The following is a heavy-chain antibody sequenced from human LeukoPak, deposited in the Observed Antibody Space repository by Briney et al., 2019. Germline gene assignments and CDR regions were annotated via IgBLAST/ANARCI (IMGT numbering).Heavy chain of an antibody. CDR3: ARGLLSESQQGYFVN. Sequence: GRSLRLSCAASGFTFSYYAMHWVRQAPGKGLEWVAVISSDGSNQYYADSVKGRFTISRDNSKNTLFLQMDSLRPEATAVYFCARGLLSESQQGYFVNWGQGALVSVSS. CDR1: GFTFSYYA. D-gene: IGHD1-26*01. J-gene: IGHJ4*02. CDR2: ISSDGSNQ. V-gene: IGHV3-30*04.